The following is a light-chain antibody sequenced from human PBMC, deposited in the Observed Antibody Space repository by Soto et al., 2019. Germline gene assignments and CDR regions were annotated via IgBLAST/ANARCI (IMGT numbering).Light chain of an antibody. CDR1: QSISSW. CDR2: KAS. V-gene: IGKV1-5*03. J-gene: IGKJ1*01. CDR3: QQYNSYST. Sequence: DIQMTQSPSTLSASVGDRVTITCRASQSISSWLAWYQQKTGKAPKLLIYKASSLESGVPSRFSGRGSGTEFTLTISSLQPDDFATYYCQQYNSYSTFGQGTKV.